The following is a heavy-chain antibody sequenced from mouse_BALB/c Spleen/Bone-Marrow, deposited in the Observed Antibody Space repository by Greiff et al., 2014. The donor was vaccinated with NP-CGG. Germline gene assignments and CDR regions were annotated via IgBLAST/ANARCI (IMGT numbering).Heavy chain of an antibody. CDR1: GFTFSSYT. Sequence: EVKLMESGGGLVQPGGSLKLSCAASGFTFSSYTMSWVRQTPKKRLEWVAYISNGGGSTYYPDTVKGRFTISRDNAKNTLYLQMTCRKSADTAMTVCARHVSYGSRTMDYWGQGTPVPVS. V-gene: IGHV5-12-2*01. D-gene: IGHD1-1*01. CDR2: ISNGGGST. J-gene: IGHJ4*01. CDR3: ARHVSYGSRTMDY.